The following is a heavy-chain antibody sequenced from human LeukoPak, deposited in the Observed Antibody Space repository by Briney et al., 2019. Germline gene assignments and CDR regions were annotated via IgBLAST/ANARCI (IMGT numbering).Heavy chain of an antibody. Sequence: SETLSLTCAVYGGSFSGYYWSWIRQPPGKGLEWIGEINHSGSTNYNPSLKSRVTISVDTSKNQFSLKLSSVTAADTAVYYCARHDAGIAARPFDNWGQGTLVTVSS. V-gene: IGHV4-34*01. D-gene: IGHD6-6*01. J-gene: IGHJ4*02. CDR3: ARHDAGIAARPFDN. CDR1: GGSFSGYY. CDR2: INHSGST.